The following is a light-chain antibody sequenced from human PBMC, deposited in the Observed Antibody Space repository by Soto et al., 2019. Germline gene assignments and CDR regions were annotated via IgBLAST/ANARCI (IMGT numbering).Light chain of an antibody. CDR1: QGIDSS. V-gene: IGKV1-9*01. CDR2: AAS. J-gene: IGKJ5*01. CDR3: QQLHDYPIT. Sequence: ILLTQSPSSLSASMGDRVTITFRASQGIDSSFAWYQEKPGKAPKLLIYAASSLQSGVPSRFSGSGSGTDFTLTISSLQPEDFATYYCQQLHDYPITFGQGTRLEIK.